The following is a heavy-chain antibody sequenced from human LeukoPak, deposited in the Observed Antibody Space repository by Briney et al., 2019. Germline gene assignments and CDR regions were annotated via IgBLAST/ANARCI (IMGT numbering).Heavy chain of an antibody. CDR1: GFTFSSYG. V-gene: IGHV3-30*02. Sequence: PGGSLRLPCAASGFTFSSYGMHWVRQPPAKGLEWVAFIRYDGSNKYYADSMHSQFHISRDNSKNTWYLQRHSLRAEDTAVYYCPKDFYGVCWGSCFDYWGQGNVVTVSS. J-gene: IGHJ4*02. CDR2: IRYDGSNK. D-gene: IGHD2-21*02. CDR3: PKDFYGVCWGSCFDY.